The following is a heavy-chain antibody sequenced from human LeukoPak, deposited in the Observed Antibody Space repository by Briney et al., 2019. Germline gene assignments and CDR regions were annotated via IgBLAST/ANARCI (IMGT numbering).Heavy chain of an antibody. J-gene: IGHJ4*02. D-gene: IGHD3-22*01. CDR3: AKDGLYYDGSEHVYYFDS. V-gene: IGHV3-23*01. CDR1: GFTFSRSA. Sequence: GGSLRLSCATSGFTFSRSAMTWVRQGPGTGLEFVASIIYSGGATYYADSVKGRFTISRDNSKNTLYLQMNSLRAEDTALYYCAKDGLYYDGSEHVYYFDSWGQGTLVTVSS. CDR2: IIYSGGAT.